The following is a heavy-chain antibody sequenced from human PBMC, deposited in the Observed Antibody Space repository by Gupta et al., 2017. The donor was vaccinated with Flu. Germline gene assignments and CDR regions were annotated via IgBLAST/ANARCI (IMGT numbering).Heavy chain of an antibody. V-gene: IGHV1-69*01. Sequence: QVQLVQSGAEVKKPGSSVKVSCKASGGTFSSYVISWVRQAPGQGLEWMGGIIPIFGTAHYAQKFQGEVTITADESTSTAYMELSSLRSEDTAVYYCASLGYCSGGSCPTWGQGTLVTVSS. CDR2: IIPIFGTA. D-gene: IGHD2-15*01. J-gene: IGHJ5*02. CDR3: ASLGYCSGGSCPT. CDR1: GGTFSSYV.